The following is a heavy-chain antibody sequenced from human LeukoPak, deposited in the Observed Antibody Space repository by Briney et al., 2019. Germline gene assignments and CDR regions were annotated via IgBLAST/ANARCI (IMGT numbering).Heavy chain of an antibody. CDR2: ISYDGSNK. CDR3: AKQVSCDTTTCYSGMPPDY. Sequence: GGSLRLSCAASGFTFSSYGMHWVRQAPGKGLEWVAVISYDGSNKYYADSVKGRFTISRDDSRNTVYLQMNNLRAEDTAVYYCAKQVSCDTTTCYSGMPPDYWGQGTLVTVSS. CDR1: GFTFSSYG. J-gene: IGHJ4*02. V-gene: IGHV3-30*18. D-gene: IGHD2/OR15-2a*01.